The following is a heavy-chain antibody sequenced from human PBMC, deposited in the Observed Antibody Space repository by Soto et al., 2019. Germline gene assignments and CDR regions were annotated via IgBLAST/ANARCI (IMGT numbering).Heavy chain of an antibody. CDR3: AKTVSSSGWYPGVNYGMDV. D-gene: IGHD6-19*01. Sequence: GGSLRLGCAASGFTFRSYAMSWVRQAPGKGLEWVSAISGSGGSTYYADSVKGRFTISRDNSKNTLYLQMNSLRAEDTAVYYCAKTVSSSGWYPGVNYGMDVWGQGTTVTAP. CDR2: ISGSGGST. J-gene: IGHJ6*02. CDR1: GFTFRSYA. V-gene: IGHV3-23*01.